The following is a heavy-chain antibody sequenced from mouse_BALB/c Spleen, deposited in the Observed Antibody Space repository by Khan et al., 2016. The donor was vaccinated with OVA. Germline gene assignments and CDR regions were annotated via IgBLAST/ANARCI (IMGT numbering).Heavy chain of an antibody. V-gene: IGHV1-4*01. CDR3: VGDGAYHGNDGWVAY. J-gene: IGHJ3*01. D-gene: IGHD2-14*01. CDR2: INPSNGYT. Sequence: QVQLQQSGAELARPGASVKMSCKASGYTFTSYTIHWIKVRPGQGLEWIGFINPSNGYTNYNQKFKDKATLTADKSSTTVHMQLSSLTSDVSAVDNCVGDGAYHGNDGWVAYGGQGTLVTFSA. CDR1: GYTFTSYT.